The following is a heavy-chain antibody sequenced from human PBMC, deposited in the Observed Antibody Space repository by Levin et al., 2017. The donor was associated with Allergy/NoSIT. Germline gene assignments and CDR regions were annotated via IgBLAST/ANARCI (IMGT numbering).Heavy chain of an antibody. CDR2: IIPIFGTA. V-gene: IGHV1-69*13. CDR3: ARGGVVVAAINFEGFDY. CDR1: GGTFSSYA. Sequence: SVKVSCKASGGTFSSYAISWVRQAPGQGLEWMGGIIPIFGTANYAQKFQGRVTITADESTSTAYMELSSLRSEDTAVYYCARGGVVVAAINFEGFDYWGQGTLVTVSS. D-gene: IGHD2-15*01. J-gene: IGHJ4*02.